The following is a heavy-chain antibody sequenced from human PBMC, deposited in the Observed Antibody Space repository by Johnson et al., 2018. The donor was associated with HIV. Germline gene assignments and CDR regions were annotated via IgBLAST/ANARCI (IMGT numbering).Heavy chain of an antibody. Sequence: EVQLVESGGGLVQPGGSLRLSCAASGFPFSSYWISWVRHAPGSGLEWVANIKQAGSETYYVDSEKGRLTISRDNAKNSLYLQMNSLRAEDTAVYYCARGDYHDSSGYFSDAFDVWGQGTMVTVSS. D-gene: IGHD3-22*01. CDR2: IKQAGSET. CDR1: GFPFSSYW. V-gene: IGHV3-7*01. CDR3: ARGDYHDSSGYFSDAFDV. J-gene: IGHJ3*01.